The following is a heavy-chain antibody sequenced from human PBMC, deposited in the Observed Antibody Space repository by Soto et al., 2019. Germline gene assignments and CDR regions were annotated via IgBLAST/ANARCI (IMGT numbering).Heavy chain of an antibody. CDR1: GGSISSGGYY. V-gene: IGHV4-31*03. J-gene: IGHJ2*01. Sequence: SETLSLTCTVSGGSISSGGYYLSWIRQHPGKGLEWIGYIYYSGSTYYNPSLKSRVTISVDTSKNQFSLKLSSVTAADTAVYYCAQRGANWGSYWYFDLWGRGTLVTVSS. CDR3: AQRGANWGSYWYFDL. CDR2: IYYSGST. D-gene: IGHD7-27*01.